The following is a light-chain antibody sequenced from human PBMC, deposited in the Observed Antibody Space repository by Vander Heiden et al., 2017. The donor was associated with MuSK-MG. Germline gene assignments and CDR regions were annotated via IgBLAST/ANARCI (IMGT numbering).Light chain of an antibody. J-gene: IGLJ2*01. V-gene: IGLV3-25*03. CDR3: QSADSSGTYVV. Sequence: SYELTQPPSVSVSPGQTARITCSGDALPKQYAYWYQQKPGQAPVLVIYKDSERPSGIPDRFSGSSSGTTVTLTISGVQAEDEADYYCQSADSSGTYVVFGGGTKLTV. CDR2: KDS. CDR1: ALPKQY.